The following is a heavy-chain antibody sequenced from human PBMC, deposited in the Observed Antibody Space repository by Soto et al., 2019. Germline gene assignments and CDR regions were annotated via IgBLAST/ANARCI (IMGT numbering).Heavy chain of an antibody. CDR2: INAYNGNT. J-gene: IGHJ5*02. CDR3: PRVIVVTGANWFDP. V-gene: IGHV1-18*01. D-gene: IGHD2-2*01. CDR1: CYTFTSSG. Sequence: GASVKVSCKASCYTFTSSGITWVRQAPGQGLEWMGWINAYNGNTNYAQELQGRVTMTTDTSTSTVYMELRSLRSDDTAVYYCPRVIVVTGANWFDPWGQGTLVTVSS.